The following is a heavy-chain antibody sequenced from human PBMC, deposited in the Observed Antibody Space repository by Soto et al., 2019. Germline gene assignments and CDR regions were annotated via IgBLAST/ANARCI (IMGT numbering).Heavy chain of an antibody. D-gene: IGHD5-12*01. CDR2: IWDDGSNK. CDR1: VFTFSIYG. J-gene: IGHJ6*01. Sequence: PRGALRVSCASSVFTFSIYGMDWVGQAPGKGLEWVAVIWDDGSNKYYADSVNGRFTISRDNSKNTLYLQMNSLRAEDTAVYYCARDQMVATSGTDVWGQGTTVTVSS. CDR3: ARDQMVATSGTDV. V-gene: IGHV3-33*01.